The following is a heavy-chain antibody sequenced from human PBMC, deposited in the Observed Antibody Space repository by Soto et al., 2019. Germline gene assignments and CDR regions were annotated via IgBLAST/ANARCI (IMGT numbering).Heavy chain of an antibody. D-gene: IGHD3-22*01. Sequence: SVKVSCKASGFTFTSSAVQWVRQARGQRLEWIGWIVVGSGDTNYAQKFQERVTITRDMSTSTAYMELSSLRSEDTAVYYCAAGDSSGYTPDAFDIWGPGTMVTVSS. CDR3: AAGDSSGYTPDAFDI. V-gene: IGHV1-58*01. J-gene: IGHJ3*02. CDR2: IVVGSGDT. CDR1: GFTFTSSA.